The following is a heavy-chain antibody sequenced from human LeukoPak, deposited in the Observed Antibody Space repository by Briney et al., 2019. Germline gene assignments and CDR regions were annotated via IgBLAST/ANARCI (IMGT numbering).Heavy chain of an antibody. V-gene: IGHV4-39*07. D-gene: IGHD2-15*01. CDR3: ARGGGSPI. CDR1: GGSISNSGYH. Sequence: PSETLSLTCTVSGGSISNSGYHWGWIRQPPGKGLEWIGSVYYSGSTYYNPSLKSRVTISVDTSKKQFSLKLSSVTAADTAVYYCARGGGSPIWGQGTLVTVSS. CDR2: VYYSGST. J-gene: IGHJ4*02.